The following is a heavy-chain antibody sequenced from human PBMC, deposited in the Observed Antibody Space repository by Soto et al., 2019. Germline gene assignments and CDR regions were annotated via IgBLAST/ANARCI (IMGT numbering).Heavy chain of an antibody. V-gene: IGHV5-51*01. J-gene: IGHJ6*02. CDR1: GYSFTSYW. CDR3: ARSTYYYDSSGYYDPSYYYGMDV. CDR2: IYPGDSDT. D-gene: IGHD3-22*01. Sequence: LGESLKISCKGSGYSFTSYWIGWVRQMPGKGLEWMGIIYPGDSDTRYSPSFQGQVTISADKSISTAYLQWSSLKASDTAMYYCARSTYYYDSSGYYDPSYYYGMDVWGQGTTVTVSS.